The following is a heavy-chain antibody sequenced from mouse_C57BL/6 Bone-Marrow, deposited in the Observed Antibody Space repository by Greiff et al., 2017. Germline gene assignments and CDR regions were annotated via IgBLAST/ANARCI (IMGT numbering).Heavy chain of an antibody. CDR1: GFSLTSYG. CDR3: AKFDGYPYAMDY. Sequence: VQLKESGPGLVQPSQSLSITCTVPGFSLTSYGVHWVRQSPGKGLEWLGVIWRGGSTDYNAAFMSRLSITKDNSKSQVFFKMNSLQADDTAIYYCAKFDGYPYAMDYWGQGTSVTVSS. D-gene: IGHD2-3*01. CDR2: IWRGGST. V-gene: IGHV2-5*01. J-gene: IGHJ4*01.